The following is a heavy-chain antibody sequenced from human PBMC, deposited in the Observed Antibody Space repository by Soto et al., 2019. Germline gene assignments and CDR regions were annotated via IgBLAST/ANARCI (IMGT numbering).Heavy chain of an antibody. V-gene: IGHV4-59*08. CDR2: VYSGGGT. Sequence: PSETLSLTCTVSGGSLRGYSWSWIRQSPGKGLEWIGYVYSGGGTNYSPSFMGRVTISVDTTDNQFSLKLNSVTAADTAVYYCARHRQWLLRDFDYWGQGTLVTVSS. CDR1: GGSLRGYS. CDR3: ARHRQWLLRDFDY. J-gene: IGHJ4*02. D-gene: IGHD6-19*01.